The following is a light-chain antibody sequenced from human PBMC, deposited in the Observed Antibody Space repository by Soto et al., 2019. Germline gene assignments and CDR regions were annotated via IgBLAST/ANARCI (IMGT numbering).Light chain of an antibody. CDR1: SSDVGGYNF. J-gene: IGLJ1*01. CDR2: EVS. Sequence: LTKPPSGTGFPGQSVTIFSTGTSSDVGGYNFVSWYQQYPGKAPKLMIYEVSKRPSGVPDRFSGSKSGNTASLTVSWLQAEDEADYYCSSYAGSDNYVFGTGTKVTVL. CDR3: SSYAGSDNYV. V-gene: IGLV2-8*01.